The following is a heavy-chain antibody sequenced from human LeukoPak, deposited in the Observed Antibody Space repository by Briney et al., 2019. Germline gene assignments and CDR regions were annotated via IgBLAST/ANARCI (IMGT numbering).Heavy chain of an antibody. J-gene: IGHJ4*02. Sequence: PGGCLRLSCAASGFTISRNYMTWVRQAPGKGLEWVLVIYSGGSTYYSDSVKGRFTISRDNSKNKLYLQMNSLRAEDTAVYYCAGTIVGKLAIDYWGQGTLVTVSS. V-gene: IGHV3-53*01. CDR3: AGTIVGKLAIDY. CDR1: GFTISRNY. D-gene: IGHD3-22*01. CDR2: IYSGGST.